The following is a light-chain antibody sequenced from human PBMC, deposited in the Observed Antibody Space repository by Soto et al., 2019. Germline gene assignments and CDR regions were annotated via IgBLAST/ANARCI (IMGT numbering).Light chain of an antibody. V-gene: IGLV2-14*01. J-gene: IGLJ1*01. Sequence: SVLNQPASVSGSPGQSITISCTGTSSDVGGYNYVSWYQHRPGKVPQLMIYEVSNRPSGVSIRFSGSKSGNTASLTISGLQAEDEADYYCSSRTSSSTYYVFGTGTKVTVL. CDR2: EVS. CDR3: SSRTSSSTYYV. CDR1: SSDVGGYNY.